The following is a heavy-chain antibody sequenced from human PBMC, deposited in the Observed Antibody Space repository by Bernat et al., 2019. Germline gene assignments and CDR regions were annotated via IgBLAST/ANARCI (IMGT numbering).Heavy chain of an antibody. J-gene: IGHJ4*02. CDR1: GSTFTGYY. CDR3: ASGAAGVGGYYFDY. D-gene: IGHD6-13*01. V-gene: IGHV1-2*02. CDR2: ITPNSGGA. Sequence: QVQLVQSGAEVKKPGASVKVSCKASGSTFTGYYMHWVRQAPGQGLEWMGWITPNSGGANYAQKCQGRLTITRARSIITPYMELSRVKSDATAVYYCASGAAGVGGYYFDYWGQGTLVTVSS.